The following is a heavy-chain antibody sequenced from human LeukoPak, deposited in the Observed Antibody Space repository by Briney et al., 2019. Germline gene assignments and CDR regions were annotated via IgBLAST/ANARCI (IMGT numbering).Heavy chain of an antibody. J-gene: IGHJ1*01. V-gene: IGHV3-23*01. Sequence: GGSLRLSCAASGFTFSTYAMSWVRQAPGKGPQWVSGISGSGGSTYYTDSVKGRFTISRDNSKNTLYLQMNSLRAADTAVYYCAKDPTDTSSWYIVEYFQHWGQGTLVTVSS. CDR2: ISGSGGST. D-gene: IGHD6-13*01. CDR3: AKDPTDTSSWYIVEYFQH. CDR1: GFTFSTYA.